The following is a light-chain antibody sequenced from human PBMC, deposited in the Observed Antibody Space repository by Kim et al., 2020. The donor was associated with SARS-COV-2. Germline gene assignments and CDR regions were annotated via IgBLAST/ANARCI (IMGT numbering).Light chain of an antibody. J-gene: IGKJ1*01. V-gene: IGKV3-20*01. Sequence: SPGERATLSSRATQSVSANYLAWYQHKRGQAPRLLIYGASTRATGIPDRFTGSGSGTDFTLTISRLEPEDFAVYYCQQYDILPRTFGQGTKVDIK. CDR1: QSVSANY. CDR3: QQYDILPRT. CDR2: GAS.